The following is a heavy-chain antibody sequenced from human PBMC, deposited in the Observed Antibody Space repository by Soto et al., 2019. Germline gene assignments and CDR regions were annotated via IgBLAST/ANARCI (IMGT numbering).Heavy chain of an antibody. CDR2: ISSSSSYI. D-gene: IGHD2-15*01. V-gene: IGHV3-21*01. J-gene: IGHJ6*03. Sequence: GGSLRLSCAASGFTFSSYSMNWVRQAPGKGLEWVSSISSSSSYIYYADSVKGRFTISRDNAKNSLYLQMNSLRAEDTAVYYCARVGAFNGDYYYYYMDVWGKGTTVTVSS. CDR1: GFTFSSYS. CDR3: ARVGAFNGDYYYYYMDV.